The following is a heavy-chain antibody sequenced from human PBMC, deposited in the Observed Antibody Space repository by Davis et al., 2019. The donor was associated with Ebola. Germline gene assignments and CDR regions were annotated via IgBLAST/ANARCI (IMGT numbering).Heavy chain of an antibody. V-gene: IGHV3-23*01. Sequence: GESLKISCAASGFTFSSYAMSWVRQAPGKGLEWVSAISGSGGSTYYPGSVKGRFTISRDNSKNTLYLQMNSLRAEDTAVYYCRRGSGLYYWGQGTLVTVSS. J-gene: IGHJ4*02. D-gene: IGHD6-19*01. CDR3: RRGSGLYY. CDR2: ISGSGGST. CDR1: GFTFSSYA.